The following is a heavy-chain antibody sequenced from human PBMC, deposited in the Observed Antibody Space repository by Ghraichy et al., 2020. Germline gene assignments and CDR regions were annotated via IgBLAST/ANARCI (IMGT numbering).Heavy chain of an antibody. CDR2: VNAGGST. CDR3: ARGPRSDYYYIIDY. V-gene: IGHV3-53*01. J-gene: IGHJ4*02. CDR1: GLTVTSNY. D-gene: IGHD3-22*01. Sequence: GGSLRLSCAASGLTVTSNYMSWVRQAPGKGLEWVSIVNAGGSTYYADSVKGRFTISRDRSKKTLYLQMNSLRAEDTAVYYCARGPRSDYYYIIDYWGQGTLVNVSS.